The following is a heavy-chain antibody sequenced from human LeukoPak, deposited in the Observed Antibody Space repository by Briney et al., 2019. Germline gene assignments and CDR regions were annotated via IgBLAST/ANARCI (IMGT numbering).Heavy chain of an antibody. J-gene: IGHJ4*02. CDR2: ISAYNGNT. CDR1: GYTFTSYG. V-gene: IGHV1-18*01. Sequence: ASVKVSCKASGYTFTSYGISWVRQAPRQGLKWMGWISAYNGNTNYARKLQRRVTMTTDPSTSTAYMELRSLRSDVTAVYYCARDGVSWGSGDYWGQGTLVTVSS. CDR3: ARDGVSWGSGDY. D-gene: IGHD7-27*01.